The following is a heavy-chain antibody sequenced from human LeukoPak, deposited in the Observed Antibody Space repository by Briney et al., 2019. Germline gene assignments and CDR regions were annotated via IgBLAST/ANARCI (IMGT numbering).Heavy chain of an antibody. D-gene: IGHD3-22*01. J-gene: IGHJ6*03. CDR1: GGSISSYY. CDR2: IYYSGST. V-gene: IGHV4-59*01. CDR3: TCYYDSSGYYPSYYYYMDV. Sequence: PSETLSLTCTVSGGSISSYYWSWIRQPPGKGLEWIGYIYYSGSTNYNPSLKSRVTISVDTSKNQFSLKLSSVTAADTAVYYCTCYYDSSGYYPSYYYYMDVWGKGTTVTVSS.